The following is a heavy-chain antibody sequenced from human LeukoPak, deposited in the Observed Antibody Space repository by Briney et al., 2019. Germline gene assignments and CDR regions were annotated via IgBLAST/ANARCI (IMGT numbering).Heavy chain of an antibody. V-gene: IGHV3-7*01. CDR2: TNQDGSNN. D-gene: IGHD2/OR15-2a*01. J-gene: IGHJ4*02. CDR1: GFTFRNLW. CDR3: AKYLTRAFDY. Sequence: GESLRLSCAASGFTFRNLWMSWVRQAPGKGLEWVAHTNQDGSNNYYVDSVRGRFTISRDNAKNSLYLQMNSLRAEGTAVYYCAKYLTRAFDYWGQGTLVTVSS.